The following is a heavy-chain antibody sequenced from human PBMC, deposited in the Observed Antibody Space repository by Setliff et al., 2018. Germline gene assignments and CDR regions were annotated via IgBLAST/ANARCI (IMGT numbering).Heavy chain of an antibody. CDR1: GGSISSSSYY. V-gene: IGHV4-39*07. Sequence: SETLSLTCTVSGGSISSSSYYWGWIRQPPGKGLEWIGSIYYSGSTYYNPSLKSRVPISVDTSKNHFSLKLRSVTAADTAVYYCARVGGYYYYYYGMDVWGQGTTVTVSS. CDR3: ARVGGYYYYYYGMDV. J-gene: IGHJ6*02. CDR2: IYYSGST.